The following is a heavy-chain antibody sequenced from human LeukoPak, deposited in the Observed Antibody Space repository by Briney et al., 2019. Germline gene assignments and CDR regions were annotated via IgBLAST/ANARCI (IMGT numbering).Heavy chain of an antibody. CDR1: GGTISNYY. D-gene: IGHD6-19*01. V-gene: IGHV4-59*08. J-gene: IGHJ4*02. CDR3: ARWYSSGWAFDY. CDR2: IHYSGNT. Sequence: SETLSLTCTVSGGTISNYYWNWIRQPPGKGLEWVGYIHYSGNTKYNSSLKSRATTSADTSKNQFSLKLSSVTAADTAVYYCARWYSSGWAFDYWGQGTLVTVSS.